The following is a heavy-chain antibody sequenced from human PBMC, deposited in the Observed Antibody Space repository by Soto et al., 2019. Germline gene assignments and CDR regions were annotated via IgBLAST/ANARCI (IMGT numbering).Heavy chain of an antibody. V-gene: IGHV3-23*01. CDR1: GFTFSSYA. J-gene: IGHJ6*02. CDR2: ISGSSGST. CDR3: ARWGITTADYYYYGMDV. Sequence: GGSLRLSCAASGFTFSSYAMSWVRQGPGKGLEWVSAISGSSGSTYYADSVKGRFTISRDNSKDTLYLKMNSLRAEDTAVYYCARWGITTADYYYYGMDVWGQGTTVTVSS. D-gene: IGHD1-1*01.